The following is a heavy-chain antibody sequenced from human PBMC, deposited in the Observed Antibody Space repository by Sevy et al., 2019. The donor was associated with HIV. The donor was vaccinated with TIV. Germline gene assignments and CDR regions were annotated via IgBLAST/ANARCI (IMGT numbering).Heavy chain of an antibody. Sequence: GGSLRLSCAASGFTVSDNYMSWVRQAPGKGLEWVSVIYSGDNTYYADSVKGRFTISRDESKNTVYLQLKSLRAEDTAVYFCARLSVYHYDDSGYSTTGNAFDLWGQGTTVTVSS. CDR1: GFTVSDNY. J-gene: IGHJ3*01. CDR3: ARLSVYHYDDSGYSTTGNAFDL. CDR2: IYSGDNT. D-gene: IGHD3-22*01. V-gene: IGHV3-53*01.